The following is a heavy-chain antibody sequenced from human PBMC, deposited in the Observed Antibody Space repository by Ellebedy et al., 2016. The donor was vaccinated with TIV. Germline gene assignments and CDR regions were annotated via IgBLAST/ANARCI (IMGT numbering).Heavy chain of an antibody. CDR1: GFTFSSYA. CDR2: IWYDGSNK. CDR3: ARDFAAMVTFSYYYYYGMDV. D-gene: IGHD5-18*01. J-gene: IGHJ6*02. V-gene: IGHV3-33*01. Sequence: GGSLRLSCAASGFTFSSYAMHWVRQAPGKGLEWVAVIWYDGSNKYYADSVKGRFTISRDNSKNTLYLQMNSLRAEDTAVYYCARDFAAMVTFSYYYYYGMDVWGQGTTVTVSS.